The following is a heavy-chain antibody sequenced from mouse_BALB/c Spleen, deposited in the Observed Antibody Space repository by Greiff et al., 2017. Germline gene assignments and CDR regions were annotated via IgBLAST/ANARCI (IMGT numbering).Heavy chain of an antibody. CDR1: GYTFTSYW. CDR3: ARRAIYDGYYYAMDY. V-gene: IGHV1S132*01. J-gene: IGHJ4*01. Sequence: VQLQQSGAELVKPGASVKLSCKTSGYTFTSYWIQWVKQRPGQGLGWIGEIFPGTGTTYYNEKFKGKATLTIDTSSSTAYMQLSSLTSEDSAVYFCARRAIYDGYYYAMDYWGQGTSVTVSS. D-gene: IGHD2-3*01. CDR2: IFPGTGTT.